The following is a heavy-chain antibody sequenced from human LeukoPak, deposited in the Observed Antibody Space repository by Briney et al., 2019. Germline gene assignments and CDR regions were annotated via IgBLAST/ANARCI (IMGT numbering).Heavy chain of an antibody. V-gene: IGHV4-59*01. D-gene: IGHD6-6*01. J-gene: IGHJ4*02. CDR1: GGSISSYY. CDR2: IYYSGST. Sequence: SETLSLTCTVSGGSISSYYWSWIRQPPGKGLEWIGYIYYSGSTNYNPSLKSRVTISVDTSKNQFSLKLSSVTAADPAVYYCARVGSSSPHFDYWGQGTLVTVSS. CDR3: ARVGSSSPHFDY.